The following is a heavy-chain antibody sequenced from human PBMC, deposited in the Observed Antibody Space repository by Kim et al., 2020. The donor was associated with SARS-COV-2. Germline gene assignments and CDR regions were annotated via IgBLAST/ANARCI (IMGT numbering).Heavy chain of an antibody. J-gene: IGHJ5*02. CDR2: INHGLST. Sequence: SETLSLTCAVYGGSFSGYYWSWIRQPPGNGLVCIGEINHGLSTHYNPSLKSRLTLSLHTSNTQFSLKLSSVTAAYPSLYYFSLGIGPFSLVRVNFFDP. V-gene: IGHV4-34*01. CDR3: SLGIGPFSLVRVNFFDP. D-gene: IGHD3-10*01. CDR1: GGSFSGYY.